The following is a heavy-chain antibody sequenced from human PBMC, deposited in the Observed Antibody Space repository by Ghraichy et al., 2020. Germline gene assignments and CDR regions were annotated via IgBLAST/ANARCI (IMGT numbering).Heavy chain of an antibody. CDR2: INHSGST. V-gene: IGHV4-34*01. D-gene: IGHD3-3*01. Sequence: SETLSLTCAVYGGSFSGYYWSWIRQPPGKGLEWIGEINHSGSTNYNPSLKSRVTISVDTSKNQFSLKLSSVTAADTAVYYCARGSVYYDFWSGYYPYYGMDVWGQGTTVTVSS. J-gene: IGHJ6*02. CDR1: GGSFSGYY. CDR3: ARGSVYYDFWSGYYPYYGMDV.